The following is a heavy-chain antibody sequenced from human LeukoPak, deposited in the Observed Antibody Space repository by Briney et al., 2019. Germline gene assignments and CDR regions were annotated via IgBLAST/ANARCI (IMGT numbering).Heavy chain of an antibody. CDR2: IYYSGST. Sequence: PSETLSLTCTVSGGSISSYYWSWIRQPPGQGLEWIGYIYYSGSTNYNPSLRSRVTISVDTSKNQFSLRLSSVTAADTAVYFCARNPSYGSGSYYNGGWFDPWGQGTLVTVSS. CDR1: GGSISSYY. CDR3: ARNPSYGSGSYYNGGWFDP. J-gene: IGHJ5*02. V-gene: IGHV4-59*01. D-gene: IGHD3-10*01.